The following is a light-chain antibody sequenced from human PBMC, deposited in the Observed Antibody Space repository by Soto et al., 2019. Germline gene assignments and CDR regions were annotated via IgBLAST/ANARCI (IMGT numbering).Light chain of an antibody. Sequence: QSALTQPRSVSGAPGQSVTISCTGTSSDVGDYNSVSWYQQQPDKAPRLIIYDVNKRPSGVPDRFSGSKSGNTASLTISGLQAEDEADYHCSSYAGTYLHVRFGGGTKVTVL. V-gene: IGLV2-11*01. CDR1: SSDVGDYNS. J-gene: IGLJ2*01. CDR3: SSYAGTYLHVR. CDR2: DVN.